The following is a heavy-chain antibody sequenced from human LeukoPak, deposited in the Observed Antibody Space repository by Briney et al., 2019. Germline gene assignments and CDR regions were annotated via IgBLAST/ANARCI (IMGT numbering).Heavy chain of an antibody. J-gene: IGHJ4*02. CDR3: ARDRSVGIYYFDY. CDR1: GGSISSGSYY. Sequence: SETLSLTCTVSGGSISSGSYYWSWIRQPAGKGLGWIGHIYSGGSTNYNPPLKSRVTISVDTSKNQFSLKLSSVTAADTAVYYCARDRSVGIYYFDYWGQGTLVTVS. D-gene: IGHD1-26*01. V-gene: IGHV4-61*09. CDR2: IYSGGST.